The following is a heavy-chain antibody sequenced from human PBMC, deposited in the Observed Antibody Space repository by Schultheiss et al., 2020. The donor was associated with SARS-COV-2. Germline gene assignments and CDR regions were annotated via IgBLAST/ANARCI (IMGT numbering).Heavy chain of an antibody. CDR2: IYYSGST. CDR3: AGDIPSNGMDV. Sequence: SETLSLTCTVSGGSISSGGYYWSWIRQHPGKGLEWIGYIYYSGSTYYNPSLKSRVTISVDTSKNQFSLRLSSVTAADTAVYYCAGDIPSNGMDVWGQGTTVTVSS. J-gene: IGHJ6*02. CDR1: GGSISSGGYY. V-gene: IGHV4-31*03.